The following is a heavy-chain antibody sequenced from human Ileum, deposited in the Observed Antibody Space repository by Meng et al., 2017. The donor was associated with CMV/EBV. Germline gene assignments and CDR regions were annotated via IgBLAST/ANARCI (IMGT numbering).Heavy chain of an antibody. CDR1: GDVFNNYA. V-gene: IGHV1-69*01. Sequence: QVQLVQSGTEVKKPGSSVRVSCRSPGDVFNNYALNWVRQAPGQGLEWMGAIIAVLKTPSYAQKFRGRLTITADGSTGTTYMELTSLTSEDTAVYYCARGISNGYLPFDYWGQGTLVTVSS. J-gene: IGHJ4*02. CDR2: IIAVLKTP. CDR3: ARGISNGYLPFDY. D-gene: IGHD3-22*01.